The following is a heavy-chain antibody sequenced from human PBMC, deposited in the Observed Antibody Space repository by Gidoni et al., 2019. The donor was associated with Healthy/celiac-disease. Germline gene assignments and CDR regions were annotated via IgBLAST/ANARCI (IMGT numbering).Heavy chain of an antibody. J-gene: IGHJ6*02. D-gene: IGHD3-10*01. CDR1: GYSFTSYW. V-gene: IGHV5-51*01. Sequence: EVQLVQSGAEVKKPGESLKISCTGSGYSFTSYWIGWVRQMPGKGLEWMGIIYPGDSDTRYRPSFQGQVTISADKSISTAYLQWSSLKASDTAMYYCARGGYYGSGSYWDYYYYGMDVWGQGTTVTVSS. CDR3: ARGGYYGSGSYWDYYYYGMDV. CDR2: IYPGDSDT.